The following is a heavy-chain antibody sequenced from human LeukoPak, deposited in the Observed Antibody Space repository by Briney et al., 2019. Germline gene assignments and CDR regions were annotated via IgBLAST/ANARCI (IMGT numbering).Heavy chain of an antibody. CDR3: ARGGGYDSFDY. Sequence: SETLSLICAVSGVSISSSNWWSWVRQPPGKVLEWIGEIYHSGSTNYNPSLESRVTISVDKSKNQFSLNLSSVTAADTAVYYCARGGGYDSFDYWGQGTLVTVSS. D-gene: IGHD5-12*01. V-gene: IGHV4-4*02. J-gene: IGHJ4*02. CDR1: GVSISSSNW. CDR2: IYHSGST.